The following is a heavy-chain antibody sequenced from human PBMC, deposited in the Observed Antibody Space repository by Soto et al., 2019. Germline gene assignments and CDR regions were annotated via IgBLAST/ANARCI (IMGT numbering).Heavy chain of an antibody. Sequence: PGGSLRLSCAASGFTFSSYSMNWVRQAPGKGLEWVSAISNSGSYKYYADSVKGRFTISRDNSKNTLYLQMNSLRAEDTAVYYCASSPPLRRYFDYWGQGTLVTVSS. CDR2: ISNSGSYK. V-gene: IGHV3-21*01. CDR1: GFTFSSYS. D-gene: IGHD4-17*01. CDR3: ASSPPLRRYFDY. J-gene: IGHJ4*02.